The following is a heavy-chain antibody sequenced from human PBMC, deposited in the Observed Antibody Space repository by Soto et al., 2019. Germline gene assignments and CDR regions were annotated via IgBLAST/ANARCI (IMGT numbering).Heavy chain of an antibody. Sequence: LXXSCAASGFTFDDYAMHWVRQAPGKGLEWVSGVSWDGNSIGYADSVKGRFTISRDNAKKSLYLQMNSLRAEDTAFYYCAKADYSSYDWFDPWGQGTLVTVSS. CDR2: VSWDGNSI. CDR1: GFTFDDYA. CDR3: AKADYSSYDWFDP. V-gene: IGHV3-9*01. J-gene: IGHJ5*02. D-gene: IGHD6-6*01.